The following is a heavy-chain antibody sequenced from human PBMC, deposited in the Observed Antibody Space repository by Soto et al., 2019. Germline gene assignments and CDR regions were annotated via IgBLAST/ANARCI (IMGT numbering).Heavy chain of an antibody. CDR3: ARDVAAADY. CDR2: INAGNGNT. J-gene: IGHJ4*02. Sequence: EASVKVSCKASGYTFTSYAMHWVRQAPGQRLEWMGWINAGNGNTKYSQKFQDRVTITTDTSASTAYMELSSLKSEDTAVYYCARDVAAADYWGQGTLVTVSS. D-gene: IGHD6-13*01. V-gene: IGHV1-3*01. CDR1: GYTFTSYA.